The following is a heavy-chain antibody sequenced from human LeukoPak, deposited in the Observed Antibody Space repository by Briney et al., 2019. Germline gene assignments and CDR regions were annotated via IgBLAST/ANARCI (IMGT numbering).Heavy chain of an antibody. J-gene: IGHJ5*02. V-gene: IGHV3-66*01. D-gene: IGHD6-13*01. CDR1: GFTVSSNY. CDR2: IYSGGTT. CDR3: ARDLVAGAPWFDP. Sequence: QPGGSLRLSCAASGFTVSSNYMSWVRQAPGKGLEWVSLIYSGGTTYYADSVKGRFTISRDNSKNALYLQMNSLRAEDTAVYYCARDLVAGAPWFDPWGRGTLVIVSS.